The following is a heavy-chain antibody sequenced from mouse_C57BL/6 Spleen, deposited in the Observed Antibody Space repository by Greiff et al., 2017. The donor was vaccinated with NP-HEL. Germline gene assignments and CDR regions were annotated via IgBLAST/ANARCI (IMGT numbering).Heavy chain of an antibody. CDR1: GYTFTSYW. V-gene: IGHV1-50*01. CDR3: ARSSGYPDY. Sequence: QVQLQQPGAELVKPGASVKLSCKASGYTFTSYWMQWVKQRPGQGLEWIGEIDPSDSYTNYNQKFKGKATLTVDTSSSTAYMQLSSLTSEDSAVYYCARSSGYPDYWGQGTTLTVSS. D-gene: IGHD3-2*02. J-gene: IGHJ2*01. CDR2: IDPSDSYT.